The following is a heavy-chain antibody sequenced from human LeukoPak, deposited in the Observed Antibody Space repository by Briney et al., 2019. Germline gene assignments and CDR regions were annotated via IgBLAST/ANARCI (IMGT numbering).Heavy chain of an antibody. D-gene: IGHD3-3*01. CDR1: GYTFTGYY. Sequence: SVKVSSKASGYTFTGYYMHSVRHAPGQGLEWMGRINPNSGGTNYAQKFQGRVTMTRDTSISTAYMELSRLRSDDTAVYYCARDGTTYYDFWSGTSGYYYYYMDVWGKGTTVSVPS. CDR2: INPNSGGT. CDR3: ARDGTTYYDFWSGTSGYYYYYMDV. J-gene: IGHJ6*03. V-gene: IGHV1-2*06.